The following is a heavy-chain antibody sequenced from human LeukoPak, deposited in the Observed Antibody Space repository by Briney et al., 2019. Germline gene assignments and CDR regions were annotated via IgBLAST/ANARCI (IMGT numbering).Heavy chain of an antibody. CDR3: ATTTMVRGVPNWFDP. CDR2: FDPEDGET. V-gene: IGHV1-24*01. D-gene: IGHD3-10*01. J-gene: IGHJ5*02. CDR1: GYTLTELS. Sequence: ASVKVSCKVSGYTLTELSMHWVRQAPGKGLEWMGGFDPEDGETIYAQKFQGRVTMTEDTSTDTAYMELSSLRSEDTAVYYCATTTMVRGVPNWFDPWGQGTLVTVSS.